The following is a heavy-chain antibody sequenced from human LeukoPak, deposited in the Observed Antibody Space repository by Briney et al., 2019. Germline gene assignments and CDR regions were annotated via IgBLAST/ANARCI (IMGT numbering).Heavy chain of an antibody. J-gene: IGHJ4*02. Sequence: SEILSLTCTVSGGSISSSSYYWGWIRQPPGKGLEWIGSIYYSGSTYYNPSLKSRVTISVDTSKNQFSPKLSSVTAADTAVYYCARDRGYYGSGSPFDYWGQGTLVTVSS. CDR3: ARDRGYYGSGSPFDY. V-gene: IGHV4-39*07. CDR2: IYYSGST. CDR1: GGSISSSSYY. D-gene: IGHD3-10*01.